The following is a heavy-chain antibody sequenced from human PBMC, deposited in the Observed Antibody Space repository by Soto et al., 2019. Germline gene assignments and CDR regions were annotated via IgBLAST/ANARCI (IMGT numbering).Heavy chain of an antibody. V-gene: IGHV3-21*06. J-gene: IGHJ3*01. CDR2: ISSSSSHI. CDR1: GFTFSAYS. CDR3: VRGGSGATSGDLFDA. D-gene: IGHD3-10*01. Sequence: EVQLVESGGGLVRPGGSLRLSCAASGFTFSAYSINWVRQAPGRGLEWVSSISSSSSHIFYAESVRGRFTISRDNAKNLLYLQMNGLRAEDTAVYYCVRGGSGATSGDLFDAWGQGTLVTVSS.